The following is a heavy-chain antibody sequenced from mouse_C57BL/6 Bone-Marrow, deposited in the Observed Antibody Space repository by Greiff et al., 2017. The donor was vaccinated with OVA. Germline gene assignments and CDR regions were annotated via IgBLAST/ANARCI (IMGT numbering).Heavy chain of an antibody. CDR1: GYTFTSYW. Sequence: VQLQQPGAELVKPGASVKMSCKASGYTFTSYWITWVKQRPGQGLEWIGDIYPGSGSTNYNEKFKSKATLTVGTSSSTAYMQLSSLTSEDSAVYYCARAGYYGKPGFAYWGQGTLVTVSA. V-gene: IGHV1-55*01. J-gene: IGHJ3*01. CDR2: IYPGSGST. D-gene: IGHD1-1*01. CDR3: ARAGYYGKPGFAY.